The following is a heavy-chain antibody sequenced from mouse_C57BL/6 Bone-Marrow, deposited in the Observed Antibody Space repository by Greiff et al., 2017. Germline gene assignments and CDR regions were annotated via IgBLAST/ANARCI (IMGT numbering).Heavy chain of an antibody. D-gene: IGHD1-1*01. CDR3: ARNYGAMDY. Sequence: EVQVVESGGGLVKPGGSLKLSCAASGFTFSSYAMSWVRQTPEKRLEWVATISDGGSYTYYPDNVKGRFTISRDNAKNNLYLQMSHLKSEDTAMYYCARNYGAMDYWGQGTSVTVAS. CDR1: GFTFSSYA. J-gene: IGHJ4*01. CDR2: ISDGGSYT. V-gene: IGHV5-4*01.